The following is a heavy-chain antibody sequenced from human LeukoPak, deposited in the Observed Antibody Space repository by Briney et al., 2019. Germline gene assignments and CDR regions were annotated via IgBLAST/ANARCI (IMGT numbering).Heavy chain of an antibody. CDR2: IYYSGST. D-gene: IGHD3-9*01. Sequence: SETLSLTCTVSGGSVSSGSYYWSWIRQPPGKGLEWIGYIYYSGSTNYNPSLKSRVTISVDTSKNQFSLKLSSVTAADTAVYYCARGPLLAGYLNWFDPWGQGTLVTVSS. CDR3: ARGPLLAGYLNWFDP. J-gene: IGHJ5*02. CDR1: GGSVSSGSYY. V-gene: IGHV4-61*01.